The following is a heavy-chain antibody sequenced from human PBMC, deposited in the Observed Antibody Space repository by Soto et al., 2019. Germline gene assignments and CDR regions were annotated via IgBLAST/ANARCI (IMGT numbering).Heavy chain of an antibody. Sequence: PGGSLRLSCAASGFIFRTYNMNWLRQAPGKGLEWVSSISSSSDYIYYADSLKGRFTISRDNAKSSLYLQMNSLRAEDTAVYYCARDTPTAPFYYWGQGTLVTVSS. D-gene: IGHD4-17*01. V-gene: IGHV3-21*01. J-gene: IGHJ4*02. CDR1: GFIFRTYN. CDR3: ARDTPTAPFYY. CDR2: ISSSSDYI.